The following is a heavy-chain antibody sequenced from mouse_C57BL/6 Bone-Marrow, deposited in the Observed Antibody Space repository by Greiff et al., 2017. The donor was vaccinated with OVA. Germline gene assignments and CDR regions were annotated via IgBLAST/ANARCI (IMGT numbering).Heavy chain of an antibody. Sequence: VQLQQSGPELVKPGASVKLSCKASGYTFTSYDINWVKQRPGQGLEWIGWIYPRDGSTKYNEKFKGKATLTVDTSSSTAYMELHSLTSEDSAVYFCAAKYGNYEVDYWGQGTSVTVSS. V-gene: IGHV1-85*01. J-gene: IGHJ4*01. CDR3: AAKYGNYEVDY. CDR1: GYTFTSYD. CDR2: IYPRDGST. D-gene: IGHD2-1*01.